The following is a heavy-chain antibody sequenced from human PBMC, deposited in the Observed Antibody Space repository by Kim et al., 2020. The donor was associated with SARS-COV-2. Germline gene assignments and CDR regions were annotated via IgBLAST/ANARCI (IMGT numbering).Heavy chain of an antibody. J-gene: IGHJ5*02. Sequence: SVKGRFTISGDNAKNTLYLQMSGLRAEDTAVYYCAKVDDYDSSGFYSFIRSWGQGTRVTVSS. V-gene: IGHV3-74*01. D-gene: IGHD3-22*01. CDR3: AKVDDYDSSGFYSFIRS.